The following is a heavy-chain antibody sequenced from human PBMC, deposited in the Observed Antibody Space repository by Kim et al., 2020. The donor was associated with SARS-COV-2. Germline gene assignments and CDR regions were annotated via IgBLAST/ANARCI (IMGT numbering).Heavy chain of an antibody. Sequence: GESLKISCKGSGYSFTSYWISWVRQMPGKGMEWMRRIDPSDSYTNYSPSFQGHVTISADKSISTAYLQWSSLKASDTAMYYCARHSRLRFLEWPRRYYYYGMDVWGQGTTVTVSS. J-gene: IGHJ6*02. V-gene: IGHV5-10-1*01. D-gene: IGHD3-3*01. CDR2: IDPSDSYT. CDR3: ARHSRLRFLEWPRRYYYYGMDV. CDR1: GYSFTSYW.